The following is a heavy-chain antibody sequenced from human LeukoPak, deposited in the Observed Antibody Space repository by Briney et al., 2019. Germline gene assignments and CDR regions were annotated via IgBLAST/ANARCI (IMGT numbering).Heavy chain of an antibody. J-gene: IGHJ4*02. D-gene: IGHD3-9*01. CDR3: ARASYDILTGYYLYFDY. CDR2: INSDGSST. Sequence: GGSLRLSCVASGFTFSSYWMHWVRQAPGKGLVWVSRINSDGSSTKCADSVKGRFTISRDNSKNTLYLQMNSLRAEGTAVYYCARASYDILTGYYLYFDYWGQGTLVTVSS. CDR1: GFTFSSYW. V-gene: IGHV3-74*03.